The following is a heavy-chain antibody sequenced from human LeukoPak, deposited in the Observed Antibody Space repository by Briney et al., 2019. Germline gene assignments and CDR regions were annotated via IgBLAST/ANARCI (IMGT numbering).Heavy chain of an antibody. D-gene: IGHD3-9*01. CDR3: ARQVRYFDWLTGAFDI. CDR1: GGSISSSSYY. CDR2: IYYSGST. J-gene: IGHJ3*02. V-gene: IGHV4-39*01. Sequence: PSETLSLTCTVSGGSISSSSYYWGWIRQPPGKGLEWIGSIYYSGSTYYNPSPKSRVTISVDTSKNQFSLKLSSVTAADTAVYYCARQVRYFDWLTGAFDIWGQGTMVTVSS.